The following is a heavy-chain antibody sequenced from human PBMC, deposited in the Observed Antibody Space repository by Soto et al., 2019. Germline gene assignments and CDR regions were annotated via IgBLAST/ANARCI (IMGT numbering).Heavy chain of an antibody. J-gene: IGHJ4*02. CDR2: ISWNSGSI. Sequence: SGGSLRLSCAASGFTFDDYAMHWVRQAPGKGLEWVSGISWNSGSIGYADSVKGRFTISRDNAKNSLYLQMNSLRAEDTALYYCAKSGDSSGYQDFDYWGQGTLVTVSS. V-gene: IGHV3-9*01. D-gene: IGHD3-22*01. CDR1: GFTFDDYA. CDR3: AKSGDSSGYQDFDY.